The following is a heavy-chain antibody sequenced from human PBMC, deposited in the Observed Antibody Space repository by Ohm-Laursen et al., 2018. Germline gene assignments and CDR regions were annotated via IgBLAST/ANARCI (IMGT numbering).Heavy chain of an antibody. V-gene: IGHV2-5*01. CDR1: GFSLSTSGVG. J-gene: IGHJ4*02. CDR2: IYWNDDK. D-gene: IGHD3-10*01. CDR3: AHRRYGSGSDYYFDY. Sequence: TQTLTLTGTFSGFSLSTSGVGVGWIRQPPGKALEWLALIYWNDDKRYSPSLKSRLTITKDTSKNQVVLTMTNMDPVDTATYYCAHRRYGSGSDYYFDYWGQGTLVTVSS.